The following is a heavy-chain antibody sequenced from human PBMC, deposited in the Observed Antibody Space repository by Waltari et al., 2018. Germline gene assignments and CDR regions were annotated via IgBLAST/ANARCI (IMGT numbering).Heavy chain of an antibody. Sequence: QLVQSGAEVKKPGASMKVSCPASGYTFTGYYIHWLRQTPGQGLEWLGRVNPNTGXAAYAPKFQGXVTVTSXTSITTSYLHLTDLRSDDTAVYYCARDRTKYSDXIXWXQGTLISVSS. CDR1: GYTFTGYY. CDR2: VNPNTGXA. J-gene: IGHJ3*01. CDR3: ARDRTKYSDXIX. D-gene: IGHD4-17*01. V-gene: IGHV1-2*06.